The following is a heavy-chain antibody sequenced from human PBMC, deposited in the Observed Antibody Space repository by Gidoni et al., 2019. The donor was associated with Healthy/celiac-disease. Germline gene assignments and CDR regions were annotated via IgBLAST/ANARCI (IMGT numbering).Heavy chain of an antibody. J-gene: IGHJ3*02. CDR3: ARWRGSLDAFDI. V-gene: IGHV3-48*03. D-gene: IGHD3-10*01. CDR1: GFTFSSYE. CDR2: ISSSGSTI. Sequence: EVQLVESGGGLVQPGGSLRLSCAASGFTFSSYEMNWVRQAPGKGLEWVSYISSSGSTIYYADSVKGRFTISRDNAKNSRYLQMNSLRAEDTAVYYCARWRGSLDAFDIWGQGTMVTVSS.